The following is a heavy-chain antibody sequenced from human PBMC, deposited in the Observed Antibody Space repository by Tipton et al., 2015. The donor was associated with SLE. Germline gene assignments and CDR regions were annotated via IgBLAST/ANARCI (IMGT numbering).Heavy chain of an antibody. Sequence: QLVQSGAEVKKPGESLKISCKGSGYSFTNYWIAWVRQMPGKGLEWMGVIYPGDSDTRYSPSFQGQVTISADKSISTAYLQRSSLKASDTAMYYCARSTEGDYGYYPPPVDDWGQGTLVTVSS. V-gene: IGHV5-51*01. CDR2: IYPGDSDT. J-gene: IGHJ4*02. CDR1: GYSFTNYW. D-gene: IGHD4-17*01. CDR3: ARSTEGDYGYYPPPVDD.